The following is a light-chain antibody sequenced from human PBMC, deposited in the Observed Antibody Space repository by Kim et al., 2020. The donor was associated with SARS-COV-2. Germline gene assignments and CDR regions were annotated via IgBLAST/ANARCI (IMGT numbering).Light chain of an antibody. Sequence: EFVGEKVTITCRASQSIATWWAWYQQKPGKPPQPLVYTTSPLPTGVHPTFSGDGSGKDFTLTFSSLQPDDFAHYYGQQYTTYPFTFGPRTKVDI. J-gene: IGKJ3*01. CDR3: QQYTTYPFT. CDR1: QSIATW. CDR2: TTS. V-gene: IGKV1-5*03.